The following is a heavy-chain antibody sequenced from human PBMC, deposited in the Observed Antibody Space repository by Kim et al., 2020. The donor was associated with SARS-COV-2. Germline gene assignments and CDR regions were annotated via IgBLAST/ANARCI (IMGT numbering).Heavy chain of an antibody. Sequence: ASVKVSCKASGYTFTGYYMHWVRQAPGQGLEWMGWINPNSGGTNYAQKFQGRVTMTRDTSITTAYMELSRLRSHDTAVYYCARGAPSTGGSWPHDSWGQGTLVTVSS. CDR2: INPNSGGT. D-gene: IGHD2-8*02. V-gene: IGHV1-2*02. CDR1: GYTFTGYY. J-gene: IGHJ4*02. CDR3: ARGAPSTGGSWPHDS.